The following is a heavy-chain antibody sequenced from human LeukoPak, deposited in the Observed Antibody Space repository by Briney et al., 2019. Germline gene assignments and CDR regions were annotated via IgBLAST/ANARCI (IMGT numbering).Heavy chain of an antibody. D-gene: IGHD5-18*01. CDR1: GGSISSGGYY. CDR3: AITRNIAMPISYYYYGVDV. CDR2: IYYSGST. J-gene: IGHJ6*02. Sequence: SETLSLTCTVSGGSISSGGYYWSWIRQHPGKGLEWIGYIYYSGSTYYNPSLKSRVTISVDTSENQFSLKLSSVTAADTAVYYCAITRNIAMPISYYYYGVDVWGQGTTVIVSS. V-gene: IGHV4-31*03.